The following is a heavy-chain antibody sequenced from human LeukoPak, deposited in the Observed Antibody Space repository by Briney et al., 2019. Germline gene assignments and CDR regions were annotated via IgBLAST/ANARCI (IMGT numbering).Heavy chain of an antibody. CDR1: GGSISSSSYY. CDR3: ARGSGTYYYDSGGYLNWFDP. CDR2: VYYTGST. Sequence: PSETLSLTCTVSGGSISSSSYYWGWIRQPPGKGLEWIGTVYYTGSTYYNPSLKSRATISEDTSRNQFPLKLNSVTAADTAVYYCARGSGTYYYDSGGYLNWFDPWGQGILVTVSS. J-gene: IGHJ5*02. D-gene: IGHD3-22*01. V-gene: IGHV4-39*01.